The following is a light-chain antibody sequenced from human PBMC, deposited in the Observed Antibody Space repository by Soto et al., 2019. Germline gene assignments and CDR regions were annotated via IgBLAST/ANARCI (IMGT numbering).Light chain of an antibody. CDR3: QQYNNWPWT. Sequence: DIQMTQSPSIVSAFVVDTVTITCLASQGISNSLVWYQQKPGKAPQVVISGASPLHSAVPLRFSGSGSGTEFTLTISSLQSEDFAVYYCQQYNNWPWTFGQGTKVDIK. CDR2: GAS. CDR1: QGISNS. V-gene: IGKV1-16*01. J-gene: IGKJ1*01.